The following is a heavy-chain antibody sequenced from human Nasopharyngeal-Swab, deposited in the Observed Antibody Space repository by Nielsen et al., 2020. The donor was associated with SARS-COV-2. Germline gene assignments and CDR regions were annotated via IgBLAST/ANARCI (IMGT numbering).Heavy chain of an antibody. CDR3: AKTNWGSDAFDI. J-gene: IGHJ3*02. CDR2: ISGSGGST. Sequence: GGSLRLSCAASGFTFSSYAMSWVRQAPGKGLEWVSAISGSGGSTYYADSVKGWFTISRDNSKNTLYLQMNSLRAEDTAVYYCAKTNWGSDAFDIWGQGTMVTVSS. D-gene: IGHD3-16*01. V-gene: IGHV3-23*01. CDR1: GFTFSSYA.